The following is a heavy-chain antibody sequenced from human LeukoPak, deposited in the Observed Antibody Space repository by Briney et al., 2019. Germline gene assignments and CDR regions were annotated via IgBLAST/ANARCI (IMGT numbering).Heavy chain of an antibody. Sequence: SETLSLTCTVSGGSISSSSYYWGWIRQPPGKGLEWIGSIYYSGSTYYNPSLKSRVTISVDTSKNQFSLKLSSVTAADTAVYYCARHNCSSWSSKYNWFDPWGQGTLVIVSS. CDR3: ARHNCSSWSSKYNWFDP. D-gene: IGHD6-13*01. J-gene: IGHJ5*02. V-gene: IGHV4-39*01. CDR1: GGSISSSSYY. CDR2: IYYSGST.